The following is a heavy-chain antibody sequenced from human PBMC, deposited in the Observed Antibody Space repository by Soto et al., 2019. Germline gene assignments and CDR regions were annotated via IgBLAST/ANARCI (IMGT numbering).Heavy chain of an antibody. V-gene: IGHV4-61*01. J-gene: IGHJ6*02. Sequence: PSETLSLTCTVSGGSVSSGSYYWSWIRQPPGKGLEWIGYIYYSGSTNYNPSLKSRVTISVDTSNNQFSLKLSSVTAADTAVYYCARDVGRYDYGDYGRWWGAYYYYGMDVWGQGTTVTVSS. CDR2: IYYSGST. CDR3: ARDVGRYDYGDYGRWWGAYYYYGMDV. CDR1: GGSVSSGSYY. D-gene: IGHD4-17*01.